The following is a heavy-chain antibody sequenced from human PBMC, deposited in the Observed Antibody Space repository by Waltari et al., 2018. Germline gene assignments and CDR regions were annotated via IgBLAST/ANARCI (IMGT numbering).Heavy chain of an antibody. Sequence: QVQLVQSGAEVKKPGSSVKVSCKASGGTFSSYAISWVRQAPGQGLEWMGGITPIFGTANYAQKFQGRVTITADESTSTAYMELSSLRSEDTAVYYCARDVVYYYDSSAPGNAFDIWGQGTMVTVSS. CDR2: ITPIFGTA. J-gene: IGHJ3*02. CDR3: ARDVVYYYDSSAPGNAFDI. V-gene: IGHV1-69*01. CDR1: GGTFSSYA. D-gene: IGHD3-22*01.